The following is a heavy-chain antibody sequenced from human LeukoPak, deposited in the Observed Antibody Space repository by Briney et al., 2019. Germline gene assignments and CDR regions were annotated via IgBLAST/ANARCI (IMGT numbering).Heavy chain of an antibody. CDR3: AKDREPHPTTRAVAEWLVGIMDY. V-gene: IGHV3-30*18. CDR1: GFTFSSYG. CDR2: ISYDGSSK. J-gene: IGHJ4*02. D-gene: IGHD6-19*01. Sequence: GGSLRLSCAASGFTFSSYGMHWVRQAPGKGLEWVAVISYDGSSKYYADSVKGRFTISRDNSKNTLYLQMNSLRAEDTAVYYCAKDREPHPTTRAVAEWLVGIMDYWGQGTLVTVSS.